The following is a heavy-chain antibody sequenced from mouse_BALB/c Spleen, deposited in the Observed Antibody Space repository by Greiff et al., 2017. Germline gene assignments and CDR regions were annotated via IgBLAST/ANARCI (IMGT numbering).Heavy chain of an antibody. J-gene: IGHJ1*01. Sequence: VQLQQSGPELVKPGASVKMSCKASGYTFTSYVMHWVKQKPGQGLEWIGYINPYNDGTKYNEKFKGKATLTSDKSSSTAYMELSSLTSEDSAVYYCARSPGDYYSSSYGYFDVWGAGTTVTVSS. CDR1: GYTFTSYV. D-gene: IGHD1-1*01. CDR2: INPYNDGT. V-gene: IGHV1-14*01. CDR3: ARSPGDYYSSSYGYFDV.